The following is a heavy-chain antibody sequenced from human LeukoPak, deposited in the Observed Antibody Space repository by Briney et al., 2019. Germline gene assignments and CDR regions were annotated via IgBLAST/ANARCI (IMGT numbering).Heavy chain of an antibody. Sequence: SETLSLTCTVSGVSISSYYWSWIRQPPGKGLEWIGNFYYSGSTNYSPSLKSRVTISVDTSKNQFSLKLSSVTAADTAVYYCARQLAGSIDFDYWGQGTLVTVSS. CDR2: FYYSGST. D-gene: IGHD6-6*01. CDR3: ARQLAGSIDFDY. CDR1: GVSISSYY. V-gene: IGHV4-59*08. J-gene: IGHJ4*02.